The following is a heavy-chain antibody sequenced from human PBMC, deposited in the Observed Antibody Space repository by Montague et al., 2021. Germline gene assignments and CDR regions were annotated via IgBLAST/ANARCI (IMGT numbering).Heavy chain of an antibody. D-gene: IGHD2-21*01. CDR3: ARDQGQGYCGGDCYVGLDY. Sequence: SLRLSCPAPGFTFSNYWMSWVRQAPGKGLEWVANIKQDGSEKHYVDSVKGRFTISRDNAKNSLYLQMNSLRAEDTAVYFCARDQGQGYCGGDCYVGLDYWGQGTLVTVSS. CDR2: IKQDGSEK. V-gene: IGHV3-7*01. J-gene: IGHJ4*02. CDR1: GFTFSNYW.